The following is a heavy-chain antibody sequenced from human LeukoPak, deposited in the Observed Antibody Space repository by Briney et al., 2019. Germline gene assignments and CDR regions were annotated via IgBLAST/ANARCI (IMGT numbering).Heavy chain of an antibody. Sequence: GASVKVSCKASGYTFTGYYMHWVRQAPGQGLEWMGIINPSGGSTSYAQKFQGRVTMTRDTSTSTVYMELSSLRSEDTAVYYCARDGRGYCSSTSCHHSLDYWGQGTLVTVSS. V-gene: IGHV1-46*01. D-gene: IGHD2-2*01. CDR2: INPSGGST. CDR1: GYTFTGYY. CDR3: ARDGRGYCSSTSCHHSLDY. J-gene: IGHJ4*02.